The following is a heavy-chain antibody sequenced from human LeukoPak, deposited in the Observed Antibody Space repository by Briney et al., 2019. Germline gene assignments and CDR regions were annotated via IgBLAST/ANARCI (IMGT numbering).Heavy chain of an antibody. CDR3: ARGFRNGPFDY. J-gene: IGHJ4*02. D-gene: IGHD2-8*01. CDR1: GFTFDDYG. Sequence: GGSLRLSCEASGFTFDDYGMSWVRQPPGKGLEWVSGINRNGGSTDYADSVKGRFTISRDNAKNSHFLQMNSLRVEDTALYYCARGFRNGPFDYWGQGTLVTVSS. CDR2: INRNGGST. V-gene: IGHV3-20*04.